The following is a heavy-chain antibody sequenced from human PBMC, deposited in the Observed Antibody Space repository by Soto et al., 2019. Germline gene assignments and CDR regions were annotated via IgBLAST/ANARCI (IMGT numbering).Heavy chain of an antibody. V-gene: IGHV1-69*06. CDR3: ASGVDYYDSSRYYCSY. Sequence: QVQLVQSGAEVKKPGSSVKVSCKASGGTFSSYAISWVRQAPGQGLEWMGGLIPIFGTANYAQKFQGRVTITSHKSTSTAHMEVSRLRDEDTEVYYGASGVDYYDSSRYYCSYWGQGTLVPLSS. CDR2: LIPIFGTA. CDR1: GGTFSSYA. J-gene: IGHJ4*02. D-gene: IGHD3-22*01.